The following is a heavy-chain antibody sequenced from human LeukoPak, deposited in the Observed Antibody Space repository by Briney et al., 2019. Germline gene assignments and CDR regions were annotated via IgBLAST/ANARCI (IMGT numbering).Heavy chain of an antibody. CDR3: ARDVFCSGGSCYYP. J-gene: IGHJ5*02. CDR1: GYTFTGYY. CDR2: INPNSGGT. Sequence: ASVKVSCKASGYTFTGYYMHWVRQAPGQGLEWMGWINPNSGGTNYAQKFQGRVTMTRDTSISTAYMELSSLRSEDTAVYYCARDVFCSGGSCYYPWGQGTLVTVSS. D-gene: IGHD2-15*01. V-gene: IGHV1-2*02.